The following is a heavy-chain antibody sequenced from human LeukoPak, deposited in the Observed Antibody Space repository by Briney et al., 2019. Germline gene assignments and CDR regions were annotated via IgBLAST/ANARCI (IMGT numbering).Heavy chain of an antibody. CDR3: ARDPGSGWYSAFDI. D-gene: IGHD6-19*01. V-gene: IGHV4-34*01. Sequence: SETLSLTCAVYGGSFSGYYWSWIRQPPGKGLEWIGEINHSGSTNYNPSLKSRVTISVDTSKNQFSLKLSSVTAADTAVYYCARDPGSGWYSAFDIWGQGTMVAVSS. CDR1: GGSFSGYY. J-gene: IGHJ3*02. CDR2: INHSGST.